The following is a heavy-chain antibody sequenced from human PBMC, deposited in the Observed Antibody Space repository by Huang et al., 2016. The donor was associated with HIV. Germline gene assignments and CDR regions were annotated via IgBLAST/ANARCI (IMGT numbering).Heavy chain of an antibody. CDR1: GYSFTTYG. V-gene: IGHV1-18*04. CDR3: ATDYYANFDY. J-gene: IGHJ4*02. Sequence: QVQLMQSGPEVKKPGASVKVSCKASGYSFTTYGLNWVRQAPGHGLEWMGWVSPYNTKTDYAEKFQGRGTMTRDRSTTTAYMELRSLRSDDTAVYYCATDYYANFDYWGQGTLVTISS. CDR2: VSPYNTKT. D-gene: IGHD2-2*01.